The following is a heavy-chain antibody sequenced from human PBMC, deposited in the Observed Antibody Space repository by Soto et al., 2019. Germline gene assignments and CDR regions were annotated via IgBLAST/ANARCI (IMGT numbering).Heavy chain of an antibody. D-gene: IGHD5-12*01. Sequence: ASVKVSCKASGGTFSSYTISWVRQAPGQGLEWMGRIIPILGIANYAQKFQGRVTITADKSTSTAYMELSSLRSEDTAVYYCARGPFPASGYDLGSDSYYYMDVWGKGTTVTVSS. CDR1: GGTFSSYT. CDR2: IIPILGIA. V-gene: IGHV1-69*02. CDR3: ARGPFPASGYDLGSDSYYYMDV. J-gene: IGHJ6*03.